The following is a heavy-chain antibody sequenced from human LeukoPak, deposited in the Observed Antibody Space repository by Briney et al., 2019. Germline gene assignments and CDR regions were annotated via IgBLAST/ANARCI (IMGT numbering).Heavy chain of an antibody. D-gene: IGHD4-17*01. J-gene: IGHJ5*02. Sequence: GGSLRLSCAASGFTFRIYAMTWVRQAPGKGLEWVSRISGSGDTYYADSVKGRFTISRDNSKNTVYLQMNSLRAEDTAVYYCAKDLADYGDRWGQGTLVTVSS. V-gene: IGHV3-23*01. CDR3: AKDLADYGDR. CDR1: GFTFRIYA. CDR2: ISGSGDT.